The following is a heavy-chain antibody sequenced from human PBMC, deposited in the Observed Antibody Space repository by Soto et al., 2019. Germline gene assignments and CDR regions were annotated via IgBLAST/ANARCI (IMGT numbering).Heavy chain of an antibody. CDR3: ANSWTTLATGFDF. J-gene: IGHJ4*02. D-gene: IGHD4-17*01. V-gene: IGHV3-30*18. CDR1: GFTFSNYA. CDR2: ISSDGSEK. Sequence: GGSLRLSCVASGFTFSNYAMHWVRQAPGKGLGWAAVISSDGSEKYYLDSVRDRFTISRDNSKNTLHLQMNNLRPEDTAMYYCANSWTTLATGFDFWGQGALVTVSS.